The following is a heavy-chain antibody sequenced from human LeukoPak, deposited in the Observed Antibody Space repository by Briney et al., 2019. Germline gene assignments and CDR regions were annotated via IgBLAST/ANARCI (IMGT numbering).Heavy chain of an antibody. CDR3: ARRFCGSSICYPGNMDV. Sequence: QPGGSLRLSCAVSGFTVSSNYMTWVRQAPGKGLEWVSVIYRGGDTYYADSVKGRFTISRDNSKNTLYLQMGSLRAEDTAVYYCARRFCGSSICYPGNMDVWGKGTTVTVSS. CDR2: IYRGGDT. V-gene: IGHV3-66*02. CDR1: GFTVSSNY. J-gene: IGHJ6*03. D-gene: IGHD2-2*01.